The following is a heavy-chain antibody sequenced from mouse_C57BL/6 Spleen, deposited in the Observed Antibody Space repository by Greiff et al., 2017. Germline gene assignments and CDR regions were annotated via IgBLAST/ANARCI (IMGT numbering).Heavy chain of an antibody. D-gene: IGHD1-1*01. Sequence: QVQLQQPGAELVKPGASVKLSCKASGYTFTSYWMQWVKQRPGQGLEWIGEIDPSDSYTNYNQKFKGKATLTVDTSSSTAYMQLSSLTSEDSAVYYGARQFYYGSSYGFAYWGQGTLVTVSA. CDR1: GYTFTSYW. CDR2: IDPSDSYT. J-gene: IGHJ3*01. V-gene: IGHV1-50*01. CDR3: ARQFYYGSSYGFAY.